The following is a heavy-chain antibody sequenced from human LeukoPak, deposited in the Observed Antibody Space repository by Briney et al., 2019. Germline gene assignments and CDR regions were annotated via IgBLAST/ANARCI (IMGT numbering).Heavy chain of an antibody. D-gene: IGHD2-21*02. CDR3: AREPKAYCDGDCYPDY. CDR1: GFTFSFYS. CDR2: ISNSSRTI. Sequence: PGGSLRLSCAASGFTFSFYSMNWVRQAPGKGLEWISYISNSSRTIYYADSLKGRFTISRDNAKNSLYLQVNSLRDEDTAVYYCAREPKAYCDGDCYPDYWGQGTLVTVAS. V-gene: IGHV3-48*02. J-gene: IGHJ4*02.